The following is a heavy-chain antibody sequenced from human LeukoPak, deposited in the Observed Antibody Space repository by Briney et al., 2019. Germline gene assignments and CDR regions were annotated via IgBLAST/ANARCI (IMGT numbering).Heavy chain of an antibody. CDR2: ISYDGSNK. J-gene: IGHJ4*02. V-gene: IGHV3-30*04. CDR3: AREIRRAYYYDSSGYQELDY. CDR1: GFTFSSYA. Sequence: PGGSLRLACAASGFTFSSYAMHWVRQAPGKGLEWVAVISYDGSNKSYADSVKGRFTISRDNSKNSLYLQMNSLRAEDTAVYYCAREIRRAYYYDSSGYQELDYWGQGTLVTVSS. D-gene: IGHD3-22*01.